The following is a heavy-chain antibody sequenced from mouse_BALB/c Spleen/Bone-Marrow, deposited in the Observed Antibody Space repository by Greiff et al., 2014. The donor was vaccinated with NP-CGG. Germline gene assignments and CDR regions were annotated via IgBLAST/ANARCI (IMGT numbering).Heavy chain of an antibody. CDR2: IYPGNVNT. Sequence: QVQLQQSGPELVKPGASVRISCKASGYTFTSYYIHWVKQRPGQGLERIGWIYPGNVNTKYNEKFKGKATLTADKSSSTAYMQLSSLTSEDSAVYFCARDTMDYWGQGTSVTVSS. J-gene: IGHJ4*01. V-gene: IGHV1S56*01. CDR1: GYTFTSYY. CDR3: ARDTMDY.